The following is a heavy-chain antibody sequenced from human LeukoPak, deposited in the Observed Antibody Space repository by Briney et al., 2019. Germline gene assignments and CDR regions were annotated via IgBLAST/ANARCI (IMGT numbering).Heavy chain of an antibody. CDR3: ARVTGCMIEDYFHY. D-gene: IGHD2-8*01. Sequence: SETLPLTCTVSGGSISSYYWSWIRQPAGKGLEWIGRIYNSGSTTYNPSLKSRVTMSVDTSKKQFSLKLSSVTAADTAVYYCARVTGCMIEDYFHYWGQGTLVTVSS. V-gene: IGHV4-4*07. CDR2: IYNSGST. CDR1: GGSISSYY. J-gene: IGHJ4*02.